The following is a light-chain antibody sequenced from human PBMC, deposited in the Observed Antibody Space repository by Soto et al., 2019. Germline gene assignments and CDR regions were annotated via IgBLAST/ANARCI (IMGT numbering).Light chain of an antibody. CDR2: GPS. CDR3: QQCDVSPWT. J-gene: IGKJ1*01. Sequence: VLTQSPDTLSLSPGDRATLYCRASQSIDSSFFAWYQQKPGQPPRLLFYGPSRRATGLPARFSGSGSGTDFALNIDGLEPDDFAMYYCQQCDVSPWTCGQGTKV. CDR1: QSIDSSF. V-gene: IGKV3-20*01.